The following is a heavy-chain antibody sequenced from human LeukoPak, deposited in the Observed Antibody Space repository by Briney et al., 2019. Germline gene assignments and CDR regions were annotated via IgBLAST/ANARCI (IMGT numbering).Heavy chain of an antibody. CDR3: AKDSGFGESLYAFDI. V-gene: IGHV3-43*01. CDR2: ISWDGGST. J-gene: IGHJ3*02. Sequence: GGSLRLSCAASGFTFDDYTMHWVRQAPGKGLEWVSLISWDGGSTYYADSVKGRFTISRDNSKNSLYLQMNSLRTEDTALYYCAKDSGFGESLYAFDIWGQGTMVTVSS. CDR1: GFTFDDYT. D-gene: IGHD3-10*01.